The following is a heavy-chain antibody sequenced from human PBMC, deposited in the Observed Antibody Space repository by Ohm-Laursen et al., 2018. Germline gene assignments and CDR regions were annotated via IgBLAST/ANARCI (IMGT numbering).Heavy chain of an antibody. J-gene: IGHJ6*02. CDR3: ARIAAVWRYYGMDV. D-gene: IGHD6-13*01. CDR2: FDPEDGET. V-gene: IGHV1-24*01. Sequence: ASVKVSCKVSGYTLTELSMHWVRQAPGKGLKWMGGFDPEDGETIYAQKFQGRVTITADKSTSTAYMELSSVTAADTAVYYCARIAAVWRYYGMDVWGQGTTVTVSS. CDR1: GYTLTELS.